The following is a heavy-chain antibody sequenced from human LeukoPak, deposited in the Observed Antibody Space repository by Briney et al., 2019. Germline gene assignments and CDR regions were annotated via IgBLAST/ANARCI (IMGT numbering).Heavy chain of an antibody. V-gene: IGHV1-18*01. CDR3: ARVSGLTMVRGVIIWLKVFDY. Sequence: ASVKVSCKASGYTFNRYGISWVRQAPGQGLEWMGWIGSYNGNTNYAQKLQGRVTMTTYTSTSTAYMELRSLKSDDTAVYYCARVSGLTMVRGVIIWLKVFDYWGQGTLVTVSS. CDR1: GYTFNRYG. CDR2: IGSYNGNT. J-gene: IGHJ4*02. D-gene: IGHD3-10*01.